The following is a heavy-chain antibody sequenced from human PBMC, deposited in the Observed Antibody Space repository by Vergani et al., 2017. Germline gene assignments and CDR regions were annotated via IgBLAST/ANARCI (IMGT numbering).Heavy chain of an antibody. D-gene: IGHD3-10*01. CDR2: ISYDGSNK. Sequence: QVQLVESGGGVVQPGRSLRLSCAASGFTFSSYGMHWVRQAPGKGLEWVAVISYDGSNKYYADSVKGRFTISRDNSKNTLYLQMNSLRAEDTAVYYCAKGFGELSFGKVEYYFDYWGQGTLVTVSS. CDR1: GFTFSSYG. CDR3: AKGFGELSFGKVEYYFDY. V-gene: IGHV3-30*18. J-gene: IGHJ4*02.